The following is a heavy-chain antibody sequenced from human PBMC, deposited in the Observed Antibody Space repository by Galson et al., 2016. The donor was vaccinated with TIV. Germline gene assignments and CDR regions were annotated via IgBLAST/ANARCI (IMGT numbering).Heavy chain of an antibody. CDR3: ARDRNSVSAVVLEDDAFDI. D-gene: IGHD3-3*01. V-gene: IGHV1-18*01. CDR1: GYNFAMHA. Sequence: VKVSCKASGYNFAMHAISWVRQAPGEGLEWMAWTRTYNGDTRHAEKVQGRVTTTTDTSTGTAYMELRSLRSDDTAVYYCARDRNSVSAVVLEDDAFDIWGQGTLVTVSS. J-gene: IGHJ3*02. CDR2: TRTYNGDT.